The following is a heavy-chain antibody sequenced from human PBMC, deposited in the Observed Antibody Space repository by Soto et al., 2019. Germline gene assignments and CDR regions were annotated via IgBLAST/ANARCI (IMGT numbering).Heavy chain of an antibody. D-gene: IGHD2-15*01. Sequence: GASVKVSCKASGGTFSSYAISWVRQAPGQGLEWMGGIIPIFGTANYAQKFQGRVTITADKSTSTAYMELSSLRSEDTAVYYCARGFTLGYCSGGSCFPRRFDYWGQGTLVTVSS. CDR1: GGTFSSYA. CDR2: IIPIFGTA. V-gene: IGHV1-69*06. J-gene: IGHJ4*02. CDR3: ARGFTLGYCSGGSCFPRRFDY.